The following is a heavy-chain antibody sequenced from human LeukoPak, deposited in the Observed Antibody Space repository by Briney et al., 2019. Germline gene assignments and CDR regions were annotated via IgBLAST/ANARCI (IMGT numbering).Heavy chain of an antibody. CDR2: ISAYNGNT. CDR1: GYTFTSYG. J-gene: IGHJ3*02. Sequence: GASVKVSCKASGYTFTSYGISWVRQAPGQGLEWMGWISAYNGNTNYAQKLQGRVTMTTDTSTSTAYMELRSLRSDDTAVYYCARRLWVSYYGSGSDAFDIWGQGTMVTVSS. V-gene: IGHV1-18*01. D-gene: IGHD3-10*01. CDR3: ARRLWVSYYGSGSDAFDI.